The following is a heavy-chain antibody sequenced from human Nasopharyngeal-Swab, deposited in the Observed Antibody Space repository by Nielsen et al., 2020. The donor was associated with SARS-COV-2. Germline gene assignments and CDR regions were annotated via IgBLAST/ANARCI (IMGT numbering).Heavy chain of an antibody. D-gene: IGHD3-10*01. CDR3: ARQYQNYFGSGDYHGAFDI. CDR2: VDPIDSYT. V-gene: IGHV5-10-1*01. Sequence: GESLKISCEGSGYSFSNYWISWMRQVPGKGLEWMGKVDPIDSYTDYSPSLRGHVTISVDRSISTAYLQWSSLKASDTAMYYCARQYQNYFGSGDYHGAFDIWGQGTMVTVSS. CDR1: GYSFSNYW. J-gene: IGHJ3*02.